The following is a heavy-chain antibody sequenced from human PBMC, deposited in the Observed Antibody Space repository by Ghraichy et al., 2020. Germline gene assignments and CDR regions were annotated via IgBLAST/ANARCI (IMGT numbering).Heavy chain of an antibody. J-gene: IGHJ4*02. CDR1: GDSISSSSDY. CDR2: IYYSGST. V-gene: IGHV4-39*01. CDR3: ARQAMDIVVVVSATFDY. Sequence: SETLSLTCTVSGDSISSSSDYWAWIRQPPGKGLERIGSIYYSGSTYYNPSLKSRVTISVDTSENQFSLKLTSVTAADTAVYYCARQAMDIVVVVSATFDYWGQGTLVTVSS. D-gene: IGHD2-15*01.